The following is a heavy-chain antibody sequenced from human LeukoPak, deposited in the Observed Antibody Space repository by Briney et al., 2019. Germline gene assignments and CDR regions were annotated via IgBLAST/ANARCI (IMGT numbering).Heavy chain of an antibody. D-gene: IGHD3-10*01. J-gene: IGHJ5*02. CDR1: GFTFSTYG. CDR3: AKEGFGDWNWFDP. CDR2: VSSTGGTT. Sequence: GGSLRLSCAASGFTFSTYGMSWVRQAPGKGLEWVSSVSSTGGTTYYADSVKGRFTISRDNSKNTLFLQMNSLRAEDTAVYYCAKEGFGDWNWFDPWGQGTLVTVSS. V-gene: IGHV3-23*01.